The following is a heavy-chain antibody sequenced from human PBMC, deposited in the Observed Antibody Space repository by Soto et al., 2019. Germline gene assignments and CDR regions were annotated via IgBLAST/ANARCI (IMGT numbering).Heavy chain of an antibody. J-gene: IGHJ5*02. CDR1: GGTFSSYA. CDR3: ARAERSYYYDSSGYYNWFDP. V-gene: IGHV1-69*13. CDR2: IIPIFGTA. D-gene: IGHD3-22*01. Sequence: ASVKVSCKASGGTFSSYAISWVRQAPGQGLEWMGGIIPIFGTANYAQKFQGRVTITADESTSTAYMELSSLRSEDTAVYYCARAERSYYYDSSGYYNWFDPWGQGTLVTVSS.